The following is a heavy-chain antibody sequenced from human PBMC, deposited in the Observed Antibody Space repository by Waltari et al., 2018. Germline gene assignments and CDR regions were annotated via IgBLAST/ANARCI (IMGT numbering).Heavy chain of an antibody. CDR1: GGSISSSSYF. D-gene: IGHD5-18*01. CDR2: IYYTGTT. CDR3: TKRTALDGMDV. Sequence: QLQLQESGRGLVKPSETLSLTCSVSGGSISSSSYFWGWTRQPPGRGLEWIGSIYYTGTTNYTPSFESRLTMSIDTPKNQFSLQLTSVTAADTAVYYCTKRTALDGMDVWGQGATVTVSS. J-gene: IGHJ6*02. V-gene: IGHV4-39*01.